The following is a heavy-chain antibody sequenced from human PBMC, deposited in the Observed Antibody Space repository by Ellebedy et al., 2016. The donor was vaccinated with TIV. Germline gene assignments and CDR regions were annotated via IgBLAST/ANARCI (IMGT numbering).Heavy chain of an antibody. J-gene: IGHJ6*03. CDR2: IWYDGSNK. V-gene: IGHV3-33*01. CDR3: ARSDYYYMDV. CDR1: GFTFSSYG. Sequence: GGSLRLXCAASGFTFSSYGMHWVRRAPGKGLEWVAVIWYDGSNKYYADSVKGRFTISRDNSKNTLYLQMNSLRAEDTAVYYCARSDYYYMDVWGKGTTVTVSS.